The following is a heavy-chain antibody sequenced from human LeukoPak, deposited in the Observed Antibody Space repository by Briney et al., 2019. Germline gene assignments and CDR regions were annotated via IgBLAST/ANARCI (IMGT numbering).Heavy chain of an antibody. Sequence: SETLSLTCAVYGGSFSGYYWSWIRQPPGKGLEWIGEISHSGSTNYNPSLKSRVTISVDTSKNQFSLKLSSVTAADTAVYFCARSVAYTSGWYIDYWGQGTLVTVSS. J-gene: IGHJ4*02. CDR1: GGSFSGYY. CDR2: ISHSGST. CDR3: ARSVAYTSGWYIDY. V-gene: IGHV4-34*01. D-gene: IGHD6-19*01.